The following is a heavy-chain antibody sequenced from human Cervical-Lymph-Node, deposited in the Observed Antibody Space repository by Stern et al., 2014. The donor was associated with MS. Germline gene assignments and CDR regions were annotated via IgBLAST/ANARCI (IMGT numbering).Heavy chain of an antibody. J-gene: IGHJ4*02. Sequence: VQLLESGAALRKPGASVEVSCEASGYNFLDYYIHWVRQPPGQGLEWVGWINPHTGDTRYAQKFLGRVAMTRDTSINTAYLELNSLTSDDTAFYYCTRGRGTLLYLHWGQGTLITVSS. CDR2: INPHTGDT. CDR3: TRGRGTLLYLH. V-gene: IGHV1-2*02. D-gene: IGHD2-15*01. CDR1: GYNFLDYY.